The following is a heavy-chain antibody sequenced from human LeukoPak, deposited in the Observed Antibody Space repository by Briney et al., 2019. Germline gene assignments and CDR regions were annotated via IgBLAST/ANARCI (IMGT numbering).Heavy chain of an antibody. CDR3: ARDPLGGAAAGTS. Sequence: GGSLRLSCAASGFTFSSYSMNWVRQAPGKGLEWVSSISSSSSYIYYADSVKGRFTISRDNAKNSLYLQMNSPRAEDTAVYYCARDPLGGAAAGTSWGQGTLVTVSS. CDR1: GFTFSSYS. J-gene: IGHJ5*02. V-gene: IGHV3-21*01. D-gene: IGHD6-13*01. CDR2: ISSSSSYI.